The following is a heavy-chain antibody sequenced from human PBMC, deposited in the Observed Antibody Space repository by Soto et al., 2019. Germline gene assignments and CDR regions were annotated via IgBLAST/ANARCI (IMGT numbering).Heavy chain of an antibody. J-gene: IGHJ4*02. CDR2: ISYDGSNK. CDR1: GFTFSSYG. CDR3: ASDVDNFDY. V-gene: IGHV3-30*03. Sequence: QVQLVESGGGVVQPGRSLRLSCAASGFTFSSYGMHWVRQAPGKGLEWVAVISYDGSNKYYADSVKGRFTISRDNSKNTLYLQMNSLRAEDTAVYYCASDVDNFDYWGQGTLVTVS. D-gene: IGHD5-12*01.